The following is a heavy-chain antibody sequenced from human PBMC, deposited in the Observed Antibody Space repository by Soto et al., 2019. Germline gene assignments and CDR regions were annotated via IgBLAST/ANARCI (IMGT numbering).Heavy chain of an antibody. CDR3: ARDLWGYCGTDCYPLDV. J-gene: IGHJ6*02. V-gene: IGHV4-59*01. Sequence: SETLSLTCTVSGGSISSYYWNWIRQPPGKGLEYIGYIFYSGSTNYNPSLKSRVTISVDMSQNQFSLNLNYVTAADTAVYYCARDLWGYCGTDCYPLDVWGQGTTVTVSS. CDR2: IFYSGST. D-gene: IGHD2-21*02. CDR1: GGSISSYY.